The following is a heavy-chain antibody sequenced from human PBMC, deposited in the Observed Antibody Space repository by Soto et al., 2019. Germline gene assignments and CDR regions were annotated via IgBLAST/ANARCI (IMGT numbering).Heavy chain of an antibody. D-gene: IGHD3-22*01. J-gene: IGHJ4*02. CDR1: GGSISSYY. CDR2: IFYSGST. CDR3: ARHRSFSYYYFDS. V-gene: IGHV4-59*01. Sequence: SAPLSLTCTVSGGSISSYYWSWMRQPPGKGLEWIGYIFYSGSTNYNPSLKSRVTISVDTSKNQFSLKLSSVTAADTAVYYCARHRSFSYYYFDSWGQGTLVTVSS.